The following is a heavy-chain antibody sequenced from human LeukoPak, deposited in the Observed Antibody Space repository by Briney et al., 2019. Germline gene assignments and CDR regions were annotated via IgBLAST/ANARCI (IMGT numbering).Heavy chain of an antibody. CDR1: GFTLSNFW. CDR3: TEVDGF. V-gene: IGHV3-74*01. Sequence: GGSQRLSCTASGFTLSNFWMHWVRQAPGKGLVWVSTISNEEISRTFYADSVKGRFTISRDNAKNTLYLQMSSLKVEDTAVYFCTEVDGFWGQGIPVTVSS. J-gene: IGHJ4*02. CDR2: ISNEEISRT. D-gene: IGHD5-24*01.